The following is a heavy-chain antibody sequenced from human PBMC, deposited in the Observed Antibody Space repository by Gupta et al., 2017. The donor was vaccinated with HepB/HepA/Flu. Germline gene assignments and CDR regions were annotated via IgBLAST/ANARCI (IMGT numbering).Heavy chain of an antibody. Sequence: VKTPGSSVKVSCKASGGTFSKFIISWVRQAPGQGLEWVGGFIPKFGTANFAQKFQGRVKISADKSTSTDYMEFLSLRSDDTAVYYCVQGPDGIFEDWGQGTLVTVSS. V-gene: IGHV1-69*06. CDR1: GGTFSKFI. CDR2: FIPKFGTA. D-gene: IGHD1-26*01. CDR3: VQGPDGIFED. J-gene: IGHJ1*01.